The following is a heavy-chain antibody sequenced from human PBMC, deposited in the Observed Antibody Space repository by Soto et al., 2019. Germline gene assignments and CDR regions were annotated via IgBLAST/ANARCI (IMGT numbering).Heavy chain of an antibody. V-gene: IGHV3-30-3*01. D-gene: IGHD3-3*01. CDR2: ISYDGSNK. CDR1: GFTFSTYA. J-gene: IGHJ4*02. Sequence: QVQLVESGGGVVQPGRSLRLSCAASGFTFSTYAMHWVRQAPGKGLEWGAVISYDGSNKYYPDSVKGRFTISRDNSKNTLYLQMNSLRAEDTAVYYCARDKRDLRFLEWSYYFGYWGQGTLVTVSS. CDR3: ARDKRDLRFLEWSYYFGY.